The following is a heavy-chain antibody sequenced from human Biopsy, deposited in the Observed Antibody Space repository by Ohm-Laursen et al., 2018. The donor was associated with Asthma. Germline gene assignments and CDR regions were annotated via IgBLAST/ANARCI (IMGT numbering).Heavy chain of an antibody. V-gene: IGHV3-30*18. D-gene: IGHD5-12*01. J-gene: IGHJ4*02. CDR2: ISYDGNHK. CDR1: GFMFRSFG. CDR3: AKRRGYSGHDNDY. Sequence: SLRLSCAASGFMFRSFGMHWVRQAPGKGLEWVAVISYDGNHKFYEDSVKGRFTISRDNSMNTLYLHMNSLRTEDTAVYYCAKRRGYSGHDNDYWGQGTLVIVSS.